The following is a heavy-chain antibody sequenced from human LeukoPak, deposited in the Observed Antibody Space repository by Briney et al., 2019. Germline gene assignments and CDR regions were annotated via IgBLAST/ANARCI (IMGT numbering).Heavy chain of an antibody. V-gene: IGHV3-11*01. D-gene: IGHD3-22*01. CDR2: ISSSGSTI. CDR1: GFTFSDYY. Sequence: PGGSLRLSCAASGFTFSDYYMSWIRQAPGKGLEWVSYISSSGSTIYYADSVKGRFTISRDNAKNSLYLQMNSPRAEDTAVYYCARDPDYYDSSGYSDYWGQGTLVTVSS. CDR3: ARDPDYYDSSGYSDY. J-gene: IGHJ4*02.